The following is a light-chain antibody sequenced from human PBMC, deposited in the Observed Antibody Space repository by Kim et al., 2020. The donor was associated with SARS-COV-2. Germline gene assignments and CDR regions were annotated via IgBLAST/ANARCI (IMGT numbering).Light chain of an antibody. CDR3: QQYYKWPPGT. J-gene: IGKJ1*01. Sequence: SPGERAPTSCRASQRVSRNLARYQQKPGQAPRLLVYGASTRVTGIPASWSGSGSLTEFTLTISSLQSEDFVVYYCQQYYKWPPGTFGLGTKVDIK. V-gene: IGKV3-15*01. CDR1: QRVSRN. CDR2: GAS.